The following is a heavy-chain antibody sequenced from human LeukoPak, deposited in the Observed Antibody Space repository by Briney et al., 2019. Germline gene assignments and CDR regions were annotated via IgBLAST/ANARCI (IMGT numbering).Heavy chain of an antibody. J-gene: IGHJ3*02. CDR1: GGSISSGDYY. D-gene: IGHD5-24*01. CDR3: ARHTQEMATIIGAFDI. Sequence: SQTLSLTCTVSGGSISSGDYYWSWIRQPPGKGLEWSGYIYYSGSTNYNPSLKSRVTISVDTSKNQFSLKLSSVTTADTAVYYCARHTQEMATIIGAFDIWGQGTMVTVSS. V-gene: IGHV4-30-4*08. CDR2: IYYSGST.